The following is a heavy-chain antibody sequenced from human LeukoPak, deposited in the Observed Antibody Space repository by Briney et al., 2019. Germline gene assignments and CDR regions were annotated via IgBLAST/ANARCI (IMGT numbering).Heavy chain of an antibody. CDR2: IYYSGST. D-gene: IGHD6-13*01. V-gene: IGHV4-59*01. Sequence: SETLSLTCTVSGGSISRNYWSWIRQPPGKGLEWIGYIYYSGSTNYNPSLKSRVTISGDTSKNQFSLKLSSVTAADTAVYYCAREYATAGTGSNYFDYWGLGTLVTVSS. CDR3: AREYATAGTGSNYFDY. J-gene: IGHJ4*02. CDR1: GGSISRNY.